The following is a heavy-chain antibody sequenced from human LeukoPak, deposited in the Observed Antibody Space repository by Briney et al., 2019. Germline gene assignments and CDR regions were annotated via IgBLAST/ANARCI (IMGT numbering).Heavy chain of an antibody. CDR1: GGTFSSYA. V-gene: IGHV1-69*13. CDR2: IIPIFGTA. CDR3: AKTSRDSSGYYNLYYYYYGMDV. J-gene: IGHJ6*02. Sequence: SVKVSCKASGGTFSSYAISWVRQAPGQGLEWMGGIIPIFGTANYAQKFQGRVTITADESTSTAYMELCSLRSEDTAVYYCAKTSRDSSGYYNLYYYYYGMDVWGQGTTVTVSS. D-gene: IGHD3-22*01.